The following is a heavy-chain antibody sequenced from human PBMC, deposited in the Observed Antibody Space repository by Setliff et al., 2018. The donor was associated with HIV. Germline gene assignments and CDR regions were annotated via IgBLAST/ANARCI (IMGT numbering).Heavy chain of an antibody. D-gene: IGHD2-15*01. V-gene: IGHV1-2*02. J-gene: IGHJ6*03. CDR1: GFTFSDYY. CDR2: VRPYNADK. CDR3: ARDRAYCSSGSCYRPLVYYFYYMGV. Sequence: GASVKVSCKASGFTFSDYYMHWVRQAPGQGLEWMGWVRPYNADKNYAQKFQGRVTMTSDTSISTAYLELSGLTSDDTAIYYCARDRAYCSSGSCYRPLVYYFYYMGVWGTGTTVTVSS.